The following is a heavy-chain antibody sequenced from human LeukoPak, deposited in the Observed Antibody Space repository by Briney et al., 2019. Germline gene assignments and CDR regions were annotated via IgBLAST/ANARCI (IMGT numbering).Heavy chain of an antibody. CDR1: GFTFSSYS. D-gene: IGHD6-19*01. V-gene: IGHV3-21*01. J-gene: IGHJ4*02. Sequence: GGSLRLSCAASGFTFSSYSMNWVRQAPGKGLEWVSYISGGIGYIYYADSVKGRFTISRDNAKNSLSLQMNSLRAEDTAVYYCARAIAVAEGYWGQGTLVTVSS. CDR2: ISGGIGYI. CDR3: ARAIAVAEGY.